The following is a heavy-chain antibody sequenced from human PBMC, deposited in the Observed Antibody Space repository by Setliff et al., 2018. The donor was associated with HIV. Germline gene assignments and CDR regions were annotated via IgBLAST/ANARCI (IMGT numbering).Heavy chain of an antibody. Sequence: SETLSLTCSVSGDSMSGYYSGWIRHPPGKGLEWIGSIYHSGTTYYNPSLKNRVTISVDTSKNQFSLKLSSVTAADTAVYYCASAGSGTRAPPRYWGQGTLVTVSS. CDR1: GDSMSGYY. V-gene: IGHV4-38-2*01. J-gene: IGHJ4*02. CDR3: ASAGSGTRAPPRY. CDR2: IYHSGTT. D-gene: IGHD1-1*01.